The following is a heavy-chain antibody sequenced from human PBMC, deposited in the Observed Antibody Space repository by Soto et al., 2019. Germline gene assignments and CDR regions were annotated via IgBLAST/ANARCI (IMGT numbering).Heavy chain of an antibody. J-gene: IGHJ3*02. CDR2: INHSGST. D-gene: IGHD5-18*01. V-gene: IGHV4-34*01. Sequence: PSETLSLTCTVYGGYFSGYYWSWIRKPQGKGLEWIGEINHSGSTNYNPSLKSRVTISVDTSKNQFSLKLSSVTAADTAVYYCARGKKRGYSYGTHDAFDIWGQGTMVTVSS. CDR1: GGYFSGYY. CDR3: ARGKKRGYSYGTHDAFDI.